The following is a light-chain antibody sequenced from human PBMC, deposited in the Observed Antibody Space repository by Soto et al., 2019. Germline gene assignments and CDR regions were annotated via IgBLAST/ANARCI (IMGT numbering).Light chain of an antibody. CDR2: AAS. CDR1: QSITNY. Sequence: DIQMTQSPSSLSVSVGDRVTITCRASQSITNYLNWYQQKPGKAPKLLVYAASNLQSGVPSRFSGNGSGTDFTLTISSLQPEDFAIYYCQQSDSYPYTFGQGTKLEIK. J-gene: IGKJ2*01. V-gene: IGKV1-39*01. CDR3: QQSDSYPYT.